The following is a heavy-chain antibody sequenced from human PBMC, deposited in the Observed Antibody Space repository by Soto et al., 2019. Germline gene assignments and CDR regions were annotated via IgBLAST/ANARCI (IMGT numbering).Heavy chain of an antibody. CDR2: IYYSGST. D-gene: IGHD1-26*01. J-gene: IGHJ4*02. V-gene: IGHV4-31*03. Sequence: PSETVSLTCTVSGGSISSGGYYWSWIRQHPGKGLEWIGYIYYSGSTYYNPSLKSRVTISVDTSKNQFSLKLSSVTAADTAVYYCARIPDSGSYNFDYWGQGTLVTVSS. CDR3: ARIPDSGSYNFDY. CDR1: GGSISSGGYY.